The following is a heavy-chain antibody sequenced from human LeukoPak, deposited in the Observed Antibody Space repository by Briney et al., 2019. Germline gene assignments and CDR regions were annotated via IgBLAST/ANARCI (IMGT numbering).Heavy chain of an antibody. CDR2: ISGSGGST. CDR1: GFTFSSYT. V-gene: IGHV3-23*01. Sequence: GGSLRLSCAASGFTFSSYTMSWVRQAPGKGLEWVSAISGSGGSTYYADSVKGRFTISRDNSKNTLYLQMNSLRAEDTAVYYCAQTQYCSSTSCRGAFDIWGQGTMVTVSS. CDR3: AQTQYCSSTSCRGAFDI. D-gene: IGHD2-2*01. J-gene: IGHJ3*02.